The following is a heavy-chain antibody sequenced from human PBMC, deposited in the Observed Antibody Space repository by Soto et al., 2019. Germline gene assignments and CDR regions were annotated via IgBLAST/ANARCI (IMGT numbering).Heavy chain of an antibody. Sequence: QVQLVQSGAEVKKPGASVKVSCKVSGYTLSELSMHWVRQAPGKGLEWMGGFDPEDGGTLYAQKFQGRVSMTEDTSTDTAYMELSSLTSEDTAVYYCTTGQRPLRFLEWLSRYYFDFWGQGTLVTVSS. CDR3: TTGQRPLRFLEWLSRYYFDF. V-gene: IGHV1-24*01. CDR2: FDPEDGGT. CDR1: GYTLSELS. J-gene: IGHJ4*02. D-gene: IGHD3-3*01.